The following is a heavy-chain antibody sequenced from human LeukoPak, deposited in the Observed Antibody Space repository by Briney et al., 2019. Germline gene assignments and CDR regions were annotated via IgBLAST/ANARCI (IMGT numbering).Heavy chain of an antibody. CDR1: GFTFSSYA. CDR2: ISSNGGST. J-gene: IGHJ3*02. V-gene: IGHV3-64*01. Sequence: GGSLRLSCAASGFTFSSYAMHWVRQAPGKGLEYVSAISSNGGSTYYANSVKGRFTISRDNSKNTLYLQMGSLRAEDMAVYYCAKDSGGMAAFDIWGQGTMVTVSS. CDR3: AKDSGGMAAFDI. D-gene: IGHD3-10*01.